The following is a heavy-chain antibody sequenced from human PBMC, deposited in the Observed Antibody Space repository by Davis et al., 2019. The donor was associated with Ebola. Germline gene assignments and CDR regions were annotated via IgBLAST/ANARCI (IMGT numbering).Heavy chain of an antibody. CDR3: ASSSIAARPGYYYGMDV. V-gene: IGHV3-21*01. J-gene: IGHJ6*02. Sequence: EGSLRLSCAASGFTFSSYSMNWVRQAPGKGLEWVSSISSSSSYIYYADSVKGRFTISRDNAKNSLYLQMNSLRAEDTAVYYCASSSIAARPGYYYGMDVWGQGTTVTVSS. CDR1: GFTFSSYS. D-gene: IGHD6-6*01. CDR2: ISSSSSYI.